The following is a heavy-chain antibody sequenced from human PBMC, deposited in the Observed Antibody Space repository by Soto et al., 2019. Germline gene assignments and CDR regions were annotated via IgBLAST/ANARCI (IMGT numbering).Heavy chain of an antibody. V-gene: IGHV4-59*08. CDR2: IYYSGIN. Sequence: QVQLQESGPGMVKPSETLSLTCTVSGDSISSHYWSWIRQPPGTGLEWIGFIYYSGINDYNPYLKSRLLISLDMSKNQGSLRLSSVTAADTAVYYCARPRGLAPAVWYVDLWGRGTLVTVSS. CDR1: GDSISSHY. CDR3: ARPRGLAPAVWYVDL. J-gene: IGHJ2*01.